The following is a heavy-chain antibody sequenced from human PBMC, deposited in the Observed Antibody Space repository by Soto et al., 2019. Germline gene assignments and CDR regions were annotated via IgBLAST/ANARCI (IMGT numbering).Heavy chain of an antibody. CDR1: GFTFSSKS. D-gene: IGHD6-13*01. Sequence: PGGSLRLSCAASGFTFSSKSMSWVRQPPGKGLEWVSGISGSGGSTYYTDSVKGRFTISRDNSKNTLFLQMNSLRAEDTAVYYCARDESSSMYYFAYWGQGTLVTVSS. CDR3: ARDESSSMYYFAY. V-gene: IGHV3-23*01. J-gene: IGHJ4*02. CDR2: ISGSGGST.